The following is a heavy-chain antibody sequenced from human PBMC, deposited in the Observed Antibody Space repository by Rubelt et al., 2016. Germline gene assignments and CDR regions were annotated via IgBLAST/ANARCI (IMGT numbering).Heavy chain of an antibody. V-gene: IGHV3-33*01. CDR1: G. D-gene: IGHD5-18*01. CDR3: ARDLRGPTNTDTAMVGYYYYGVDV. CDR2: IWYDGSNK. J-gene: IGHJ6*02. Sequence: GMHWVRQAPGKGLEWVAVIWYDGSNKYYADSVKGRFTISRDNSKNTLYLQMNSLRAEDTAIYYCARDLRGPTNTDTAMVGYYYYGVDVWGQGTTVTVSS.